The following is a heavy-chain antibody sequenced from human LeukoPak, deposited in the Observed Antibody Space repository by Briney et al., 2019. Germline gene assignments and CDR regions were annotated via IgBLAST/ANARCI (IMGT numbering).Heavy chain of an antibody. CDR3: ARGYSYSGSYYYMDV. J-gene: IGHJ6*03. CDR1: GGSISSYY. Sequence: SETLSLTCTVSGGSISSYYWSWIRQPAGKGLEWIGRIYTSGSTNYNPSLKSRVTISVDTSKNQFSLKLSSVTAADTAVYYCARGYSYSGSYYYMDVWGKGTTVTVSS. CDR2: IYTSGST. D-gene: IGHD1-26*01. V-gene: IGHV4-4*07.